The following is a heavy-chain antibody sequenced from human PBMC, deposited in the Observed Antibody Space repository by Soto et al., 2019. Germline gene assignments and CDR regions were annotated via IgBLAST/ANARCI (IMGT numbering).Heavy chain of an antibody. J-gene: IGHJ6*02. V-gene: IGHV1-3*01. CDR1: GYTFTSYA. CDR3: ARGYQPLDV. CDR2: INAGNGNT. Sequence: QVQLVQSGAEVKKPGASVKVSCKASGYTFTSYAMHWVRQAPGQRLEWMGWINAGNGNTKYSPKFQGRVTITRDTSASTAYMELSSLRSEDTAVYYCARGYQPLDVWGQGTTVTVSS. D-gene: IGHD2-2*01.